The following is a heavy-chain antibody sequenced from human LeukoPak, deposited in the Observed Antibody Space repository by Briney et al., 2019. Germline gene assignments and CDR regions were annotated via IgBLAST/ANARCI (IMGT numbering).Heavy chain of an antibody. CDR3: ARQQLWYYYYGMDV. Sequence: GASLQISCQGSGYSFTSYWIGWVRQLPGKGLEWMGIIYPGDSDTRYSPSFQGQVTISADKSISTAYLQWSSLKASDTAMYYCARQQLWYYYYGMDVWGQGTTVTVSS. J-gene: IGHJ6*02. D-gene: IGHD5-18*01. V-gene: IGHV5-51*01. CDR1: GYSFTSYW. CDR2: IYPGDSDT.